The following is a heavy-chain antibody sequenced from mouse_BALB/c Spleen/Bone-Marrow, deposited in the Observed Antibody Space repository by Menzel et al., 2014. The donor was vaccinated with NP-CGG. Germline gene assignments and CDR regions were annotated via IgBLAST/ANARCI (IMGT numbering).Heavy chain of an antibody. Sequence: VQLQQSGPELVKPGASVKVSCKASGYAFXSYNMYWVKQSHGKSLEWIGYIDPYSGGTSYNQKFKGKATLTVDKSSSTAYMHLNNLTSEDSAVYYCARRVYYDYYAMDYWGQGTSVTVSS. V-gene: IGHV1S135*01. CDR3: ARRVYYDYYAMDY. CDR2: IDPYSGGT. CDR1: GYAFXSYN. D-gene: IGHD1-1*01. J-gene: IGHJ4*01.